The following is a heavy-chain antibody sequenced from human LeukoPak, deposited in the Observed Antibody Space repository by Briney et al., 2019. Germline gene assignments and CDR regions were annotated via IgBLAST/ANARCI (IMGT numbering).Heavy chain of an antibody. Sequence: PGGSLRLSCAASGFTFSSYWMHWVRHAPGKGLEWVSGINWNGGSTGYADSVKGRFTISRDNAKNSLYLQMNSLRAEDTALYYCASDGYKGLRDYWGQGTLVSVSS. J-gene: IGHJ4*02. CDR3: ASDGYKGLRDY. CDR1: GFTFSSYW. V-gene: IGHV3-20*04. D-gene: IGHD5-24*01. CDR2: INWNGGST.